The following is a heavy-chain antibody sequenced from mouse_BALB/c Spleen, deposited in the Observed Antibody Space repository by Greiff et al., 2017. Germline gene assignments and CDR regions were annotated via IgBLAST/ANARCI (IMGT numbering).Heavy chain of an antibody. D-gene: IGHD4-1*01. Sequence: SGAELARPGASVKLSCKASGYTFTSYWMQWVKQRPGQGLEWIGAIYPGDGDTRYTQKFKGKATLTADKSSSTAYMQLSSLASEDSAVYYCASNFCSMDYWGQGTSVTVSS. V-gene: IGHV1-87*01. CDR1: GYTFTSYW. CDR2: IYPGDGDT. CDR3: ASNFCSMDY. J-gene: IGHJ4*01.